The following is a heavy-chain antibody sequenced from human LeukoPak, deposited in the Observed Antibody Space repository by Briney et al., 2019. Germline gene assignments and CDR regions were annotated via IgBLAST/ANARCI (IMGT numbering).Heavy chain of an antibody. J-gene: IGHJ4*02. CDR3: SRGGPLAPPDY. CDR2: IRSNTYGGTT. V-gene: IGHV3-49*03. CDR1: GFTFSDHA. D-gene: IGHD3-16*01. Sequence: GGSLRLSCSASGFTFSDHAMSWFRRAPGKGQEWVGLIRSNTYGGTTENAASVRGRFTISRDDSKSIAYLQMNSLKTEDTAVYYFSRGGPLAPPDYWAKESLFTVSS.